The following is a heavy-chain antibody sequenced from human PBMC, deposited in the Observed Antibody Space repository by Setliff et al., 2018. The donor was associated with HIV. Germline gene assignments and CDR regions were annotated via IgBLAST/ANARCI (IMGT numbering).Heavy chain of an antibody. J-gene: IGHJ5*02. CDR2: IIPLFGTA. Sequence: AASVKVSCKAAGGTFSGHAINWVRQAPGQGLEWMGEIIPLFGTAHYAQRFQGRVTITADHSASTAYMELSRLKSADTAVYYCARAPAHEHATGWYSSSNRFDPWGQGTLVTVSS. V-gene: IGHV1-69*13. CDR1: GGTFSGHA. CDR3: ARAPAHEHATGWYSSSNRFDP. D-gene: IGHD1-26*01.